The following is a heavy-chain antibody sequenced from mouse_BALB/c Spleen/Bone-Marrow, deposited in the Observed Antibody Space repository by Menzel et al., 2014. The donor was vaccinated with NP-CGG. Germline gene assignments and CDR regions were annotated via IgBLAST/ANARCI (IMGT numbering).Heavy chain of an antibody. CDR3: ARRNWVYYAMDY. D-gene: IGHD4-1*01. Sequence: VQLKQSGPGLVKPSQSLSLTCTVTGYSVTSDYAWNWIRQFPGNKLEWMGYISYRGSTSYNPSLKSRISITRDTSKNQFFLQLNSVTSEDTATYYCARRNWVYYAMDYWGQGTSVTVPS. J-gene: IGHJ4*01. V-gene: IGHV3-2*02. CDR1: GYSVTSDYA. CDR2: ISYRGST.